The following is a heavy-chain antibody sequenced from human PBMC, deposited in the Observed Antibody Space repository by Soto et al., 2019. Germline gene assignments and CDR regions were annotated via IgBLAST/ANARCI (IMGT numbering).Heavy chain of an antibody. D-gene: IGHD1-26*01. Sequence: ASVKVSCKASGYTFTGYYVHWVRQAPGQGLEWMGWINPNSGDTYLAQRFQGRVTMNRDTSIGTAYMELRGLASDDTAEYYCAKGGAIVAAGTRVYLYNAMDVWGQGTTVTVSS. CDR3: AKGGAIVAAGTRVYLYNAMDV. J-gene: IGHJ6*02. V-gene: IGHV1-2*02. CDR1: GYTFTGYY. CDR2: INPNSGDT.